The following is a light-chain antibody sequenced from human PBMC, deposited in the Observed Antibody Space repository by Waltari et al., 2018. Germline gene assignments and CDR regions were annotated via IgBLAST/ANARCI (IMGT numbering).Light chain of an antibody. CDR3: AAWDDSLSSGV. CDR1: SSNSGSNH. J-gene: IGLJ3*02. CDR2: SNN. Sequence: QSVVTQPPSASGTPGQRVTISASGSSSNSGSNHVYWYQQYPGMAPKLLSYSNNQRPSGVPDRFSGSKSGTSASLVISGLRSEDEADYCCAAWDDSLSSGVFGGGTKLTVL. V-gene: IGLV1-47*01.